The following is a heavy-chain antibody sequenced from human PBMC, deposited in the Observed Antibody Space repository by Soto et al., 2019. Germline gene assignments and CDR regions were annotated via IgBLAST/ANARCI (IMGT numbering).Heavy chain of an antibody. CDR3: ARDCSGATCSFNY. CDR1: GYTFSSYY. Sequence: ASVKVSCKASGYTFSSYYMNWVRQAPGQGLEWLGIISPSDGYTNYAQKFLGRVTMTSDTSTSTVYMELRSLTSEDTAVYYCARDCSGATCSFNYWGQGTLVTVSS. J-gene: IGHJ4*02. V-gene: IGHV1-46*01. D-gene: IGHD2-15*01. CDR2: ISPSDGYT.